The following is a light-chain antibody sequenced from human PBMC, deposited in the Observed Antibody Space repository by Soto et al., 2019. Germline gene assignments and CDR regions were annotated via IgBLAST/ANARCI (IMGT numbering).Light chain of an antibody. V-gene: IGKV3-15*01. CDR2: GAS. Sequence: EIVMTQSPATLSVSPGERATLCCRASQSVSNNLAWYQQKPGQAHRLLIYGASTRATGIPARFSGSGTEIEFTLTISGLQSEDFAVYYCKQYNNWPRTYTFGQGTKLEIK. CDR1: QSVSNN. CDR3: KQYNNWPRTYT. J-gene: IGKJ2*01.